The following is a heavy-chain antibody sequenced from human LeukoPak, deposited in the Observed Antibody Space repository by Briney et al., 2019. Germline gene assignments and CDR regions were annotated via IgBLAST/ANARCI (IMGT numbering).Heavy chain of an antibody. Sequence: KASETLSLTCTVSGGSISSSNSYWAWIRQPPGKGLEWIGHIYYSGSTSYNPSLKSRVTISVDTPKNQFSLKLSSVTAADAALYYCARDLNFDYFYYQHMDVWGKGTTVTVSS. V-gene: IGHV4-39*07. CDR2: IYYSGST. CDR1: GGSISSSNSY. J-gene: IGHJ6*03. CDR3: ARDLNFDYFYYQHMDV. D-gene: IGHD3-9*01.